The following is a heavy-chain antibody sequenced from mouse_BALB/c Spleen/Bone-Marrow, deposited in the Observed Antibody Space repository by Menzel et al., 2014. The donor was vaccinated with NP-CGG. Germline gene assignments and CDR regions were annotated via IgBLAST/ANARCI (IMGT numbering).Heavy chain of an antibody. V-gene: IGHV1-39*01. D-gene: IGHD1-1*01. CDR3: VRAPPITSVVTRDY. J-gene: IGHJ2*01. Sequence: EVQLQESGPELENPGASVKISCKASGNSFTGYNMNWVKQSNGKSLEWIGNIDPYYGGTSYNQKFKGKATLPVDKSSSTAYMKLKSLTSEDSAVYYCVRAPPITSVVTRDYWGQGTTLTVSS. CDR2: IDPYYGGT. CDR1: GNSFTGYN.